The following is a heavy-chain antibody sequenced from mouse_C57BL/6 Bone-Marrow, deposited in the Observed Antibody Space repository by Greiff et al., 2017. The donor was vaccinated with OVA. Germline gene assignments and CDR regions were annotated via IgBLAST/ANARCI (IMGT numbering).Heavy chain of an antibody. D-gene: IGHD2-5*01. CDR3: SYSNYEGLAY. CDR2: INPYDGGT. Sequence: VQLQQSGPVLVKPGASVKMSCKASGYTFTDYYMNWVKQSHGKSLEWIGVINPYDGGTSYNQTFKGKATLTVDKSSSTAFMELNSLTSEDSAIYYCSYSNYEGLAYWGQGTLVTGSA. CDR1: GYTFTDYY. V-gene: IGHV1-19*01. J-gene: IGHJ3*01.